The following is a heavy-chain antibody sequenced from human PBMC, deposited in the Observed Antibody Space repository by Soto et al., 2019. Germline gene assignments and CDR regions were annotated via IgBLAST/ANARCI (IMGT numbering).Heavy chain of an antibody. V-gene: IGHV4-59*01. Sequence: SETLSLTCTVSGGSISSYYWSWIRQPPGKGLEWIGYIYYSGSTNYNPSLKSRVTISVDTSKNQFSLKLTSVTAWDTAVYYCARGTWYYDFWSGYSTFDYWGQGTLVTVSS. J-gene: IGHJ4*02. CDR1: GGSISSYY. CDR2: IYYSGST. D-gene: IGHD3-3*01. CDR3: ARGTWYYDFWSGYSTFDY.